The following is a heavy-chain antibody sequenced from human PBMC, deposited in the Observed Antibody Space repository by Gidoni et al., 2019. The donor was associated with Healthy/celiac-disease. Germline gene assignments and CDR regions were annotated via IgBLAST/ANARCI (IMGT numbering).Heavy chain of an antibody. V-gene: IGHV3-23*01. J-gene: IGHJ3*02. Sequence: EVQLLESGGGLVQPGGSLRLSCTASGFTFSRYAISWVRQAPGKGLEWVSAISGSGGSTYYAASVKGRFTISRDNSKNTLYLQMNSLRAEETAVYYCAKDTKRQRITMFVVGLGLHAFDIWGQGTMVTVSS. CDR1: GFTFSRYA. CDR2: ISGSGGST. D-gene: IGHD3-22*01. CDR3: AKDTKRQRITMFVVGLGLHAFDI.